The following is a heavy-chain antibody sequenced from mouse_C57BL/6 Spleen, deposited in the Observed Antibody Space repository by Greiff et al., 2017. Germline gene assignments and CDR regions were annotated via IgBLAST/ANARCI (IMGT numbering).Heavy chain of an antibody. J-gene: IGHJ1*03. D-gene: IGHD2-5*01. CDR3: AREMSNYWYFDV. V-gene: IGHV3-6*01. CDR1: GYSITSGYY. Sequence: EVQLQESGPGLVKPSQSLSLTCSVTGYSITSGYYWNWIRQFPGNKLEWMGYISYDGSNNYNPSLKNRISITRDTSKNQFFLKLNSVTTEDTATYYCAREMSNYWYFDVWGTGTTVTVSS. CDR2: ISYDGSN.